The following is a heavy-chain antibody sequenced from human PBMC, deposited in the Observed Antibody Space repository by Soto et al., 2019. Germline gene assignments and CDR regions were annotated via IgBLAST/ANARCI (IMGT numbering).Heavy chain of an antibody. Sequence: EVQLVESGGGLVKPGGSLRLSCAASGFTFSTYSMNWVRQTPRKGLEWVSSISSSCSNTQYADSVKGRFTVSRDNTKNSRNLQMNSLRVEDTAGYYGVPDAGVIAAKGSWGQGPLVTVSS. D-gene: IGHD2-15*01. CDR2: ISSSCSNT. J-gene: IGHJ5*02. CDR1: GFTFSTYS. CDR3: VPDAGVIAAKGS. V-gene: IGHV3-21*01.